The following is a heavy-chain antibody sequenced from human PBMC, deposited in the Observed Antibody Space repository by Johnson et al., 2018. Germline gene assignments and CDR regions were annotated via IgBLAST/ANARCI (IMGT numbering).Heavy chain of an antibody. CDR2: IRGSGST. Sequence: VQLVQSGGGLVQPGGSLRLSCAASGFTFSSYSMSWVRQAPGQGLEGFTAIRGSGSTYYPDSVKGRFTISSDNSKNAVYLLLNSLGAGDTAVYSCARYGYCSGGSRSSGRSSAFDLWGHGTIITVSS. CDR1: GFTFSSYS. D-gene: IGHD2-15*01. J-gene: IGHJ3*01. V-gene: IGHV3-23*04. CDR3: ARYGYCSGGSRSSGRSSAFDL.